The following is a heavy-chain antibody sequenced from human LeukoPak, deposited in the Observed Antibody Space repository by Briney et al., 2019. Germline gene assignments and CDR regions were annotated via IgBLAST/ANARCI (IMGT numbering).Heavy chain of an antibody. J-gene: IGHJ6*02. Sequence: PGGSLRLSCAASGFTFSDYWMHWVRQAPGKGLVWVSRIRGDGRDATYADSVEGRFTISRDNAKNTVYLQMSSLRAEDTALYYCARGFDWPPSGDYYYGMDVWGQGTTVTVSS. V-gene: IGHV3-74*01. D-gene: IGHD3-9*01. CDR3: ARGFDWPPSGDYYYGMDV. CDR2: IRGDGRDA. CDR1: GFTFSDYW.